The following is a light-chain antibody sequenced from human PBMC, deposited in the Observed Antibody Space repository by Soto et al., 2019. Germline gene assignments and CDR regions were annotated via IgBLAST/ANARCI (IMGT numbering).Light chain of an antibody. CDR3: QQRTNWLSIT. Sequence: EIVLTQSPATLSLSPGERATLSCRASQSVNRYLAWYQQKPGQAPRLLIYDASNRATGIPARFSGSGSGTDFTLTISSLEPEDFAIYYCQQRTNWLSITFGQGTRLEIK. CDR1: QSVNRY. J-gene: IGKJ5*01. CDR2: DAS. V-gene: IGKV3-11*01.